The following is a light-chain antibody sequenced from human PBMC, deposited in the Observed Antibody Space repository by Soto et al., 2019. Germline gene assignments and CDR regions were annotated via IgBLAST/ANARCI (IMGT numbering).Light chain of an antibody. CDR2: GSS. CDR3: QQYNNWPRA. CDR1: QTISSN. Sequence: EILMTKSLATLSVSQGERVTLSCRASQTISSNLAWYQQKPGQAPRLLIYGSSIRATGISARFSGSGSGTEFTLTISSLQSEDLAVYYCQQYNNWPRAFGQGTKV. J-gene: IGKJ1*01. V-gene: IGKV3-15*01.